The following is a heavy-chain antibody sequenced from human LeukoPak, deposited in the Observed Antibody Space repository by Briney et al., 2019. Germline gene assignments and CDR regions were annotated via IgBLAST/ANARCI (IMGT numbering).Heavy chain of an antibody. D-gene: IGHD2-21*02. J-gene: IGHJ4*02. CDR1: GFSFRTFE. Sequence: PGGSLRLSCAASGFSFRTFEMNWVRQAPGKGQEWISYISSIGSTVYYADSVKGRFTISRDNAENSLYLQMDSLRADDTAVYYCARDPDVSCGGACFSGYFDYWGQGTPVTVSS. CDR3: ARDPDVSCGGACFSGYFDY. V-gene: IGHV3-48*03. CDR2: ISSIGSTV.